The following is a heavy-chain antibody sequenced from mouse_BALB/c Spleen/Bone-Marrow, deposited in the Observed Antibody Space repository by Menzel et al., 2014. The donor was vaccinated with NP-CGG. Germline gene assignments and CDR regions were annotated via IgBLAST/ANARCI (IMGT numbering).Heavy chain of an antibody. J-gene: IGHJ2*01. CDR1: GYKFTDYA. CDR3: ARNFYGSAYFDF. CDR2: ISTYSGNT. Sequence: QVQLKQSGPEPVRPGVSVKISCKGSGYKFTDYAMHWVKQSHAKSLEWIGLISTYSGNTHYNQEFKGKATMTVDKSSSTAYMELARLTSEDSAIYYCARNFYGSAYFDFWGQGFTLTVSS. D-gene: IGHD1-1*01. V-gene: IGHV1-67*01.